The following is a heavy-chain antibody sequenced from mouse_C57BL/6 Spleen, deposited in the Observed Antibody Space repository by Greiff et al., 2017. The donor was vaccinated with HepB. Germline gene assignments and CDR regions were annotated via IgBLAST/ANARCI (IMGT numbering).Heavy chain of an antibody. CDR1: GYTFTSYW. CDR3: ARRGYAYAMDY. V-gene: IGHV1-69*01. Sequence: VKLQQSGAELVMPGASVKLSCKASGYTFTSYWMHWVKQRPGQGLEWIGEIDPSDSYTNYNQKFKGKSTLTVDKSSSTAYMQLSSLTSEDSAVYYCARRGYAYAMDYWGQGTSVTVSS. D-gene: IGHD2-2*01. J-gene: IGHJ4*01. CDR2: IDPSDSYT.